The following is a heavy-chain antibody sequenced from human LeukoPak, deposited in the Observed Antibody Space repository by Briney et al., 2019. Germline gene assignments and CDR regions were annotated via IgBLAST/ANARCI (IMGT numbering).Heavy chain of an antibody. CDR2: IYYSGST. D-gene: IGHD4-17*01. CDR1: GGSISSSSYY. Sequence: SETLSLTCTVSGGSISSSSYYWGWIRQPPGKGLEWIGSIYYSGSTYYNPSLKSRVTISVDTSKNQFSLKLSSVTAADTAVYYCAREGSYTVTTEEWNAFDIWGQGTMVTVSS. CDR3: AREGSYTVTTEEWNAFDI. J-gene: IGHJ3*02. V-gene: IGHV4-39*02.